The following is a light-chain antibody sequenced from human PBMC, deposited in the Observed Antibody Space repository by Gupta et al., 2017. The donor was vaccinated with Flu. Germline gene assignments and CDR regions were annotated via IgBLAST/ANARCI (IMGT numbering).Light chain of an antibody. CDR1: QSISSW. CDR3: QQYNSYSRT. Sequence: DIQMTQSPSTLSASVGDRATITCRASQSISSWLAWYQQKPGKAPKLLIYKASSLESGVPSRFSGSGSGTEFTLTISSLQPDDFATYYCQQYNSYSRTLGQGTKVEIK. V-gene: IGKV1-5*03. J-gene: IGKJ1*01. CDR2: KAS.